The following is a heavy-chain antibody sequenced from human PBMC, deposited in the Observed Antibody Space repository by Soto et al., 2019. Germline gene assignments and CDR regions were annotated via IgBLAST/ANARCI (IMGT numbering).Heavy chain of an antibody. CDR1: GYTFTSYA. CDR2: INAGNGNT. D-gene: IGHD3-16*01. V-gene: IGHV1-3*01. CDR3: LRQAGGACNYGF. J-gene: IGHJ4*02. Sequence: GPSVKVSCKASGYTFTSYAMHWVRQAPGQRLEWMGWINAGNGNTKYSQKFQGRVTITRDTSASTAYMELSSLRSEVTAVYYCLRQAGGACNYGFRGPGTLGTRSS.